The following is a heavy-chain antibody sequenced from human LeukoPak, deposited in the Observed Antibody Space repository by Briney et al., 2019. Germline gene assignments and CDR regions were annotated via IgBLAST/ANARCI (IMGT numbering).Heavy chain of an antibody. D-gene: IGHD6-6*01. Sequence: SETLSLTCTVSGGSISSSSYYWSWIRQPPGKGLEWIGEINHSGSTNYNPSLKSRVTISVDTSKNQFSLKLSSVTAADTAVLNRGSSSPYYYYYMDVWGKGTTVTVSS. CDR1: GGSISSSSYY. J-gene: IGHJ6*03. V-gene: IGHV4-39*07. CDR3: GSSSPYYYYYMDV. CDR2: INHSGST.